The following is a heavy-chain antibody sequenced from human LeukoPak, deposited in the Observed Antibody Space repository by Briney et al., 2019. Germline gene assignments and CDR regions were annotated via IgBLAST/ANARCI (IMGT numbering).Heavy chain of an antibody. D-gene: IGHD1-14*01. Sequence: PGRSLRLSCAASGLTFSSNAMHWVRQAPGKGLEWVAVISYDGSNKYYADSVKGRFTISRDKSKNTLYLQMNSLRAEDTAVYYCARNQRRLDYWGQGTLVTVSS. J-gene: IGHJ4*02. V-gene: IGHV3-30*04. CDR2: ISYDGSNK. CDR3: ARNQRRLDY. CDR1: GLTFSSNA.